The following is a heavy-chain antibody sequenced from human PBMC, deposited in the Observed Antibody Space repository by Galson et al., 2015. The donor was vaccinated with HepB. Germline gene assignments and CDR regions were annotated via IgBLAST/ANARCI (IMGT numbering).Heavy chain of an antibody. CDR1: GYTFTRDH. CDR3: ARVMASSDLAVAGYDY. D-gene: IGHD6-19*01. CDR2: INPRGGST. Sequence: SVKVSCKASGYTFTRDHVHWVRQAPGQGLEWMGIINPRGGSTNHAQKFQGRVSMTRDTSTNTLYLQLNSLNSEDTAVYYSARVMASSDLAVAGYDYWGQGTLVTVSS. J-gene: IGHJ4*02. V-gene: IGHV1-46*01.